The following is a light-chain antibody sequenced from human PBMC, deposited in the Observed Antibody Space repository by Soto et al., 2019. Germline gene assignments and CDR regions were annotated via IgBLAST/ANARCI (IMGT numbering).Light chain of an antibody. Sequence: EIVRSQSPATLSVSPGERATLSGRASQSVSGNLAWYQQKPGQATRLLIYGASTRATGIPARFSGSGSGTEFTLTISSLQSEDFAVYYCQQYNNWPLTFGHGTKVEI. CDR2: GAS. CDR3: QQYNNWPLT. CDR1: QSVSGN. V-gene: IGKV3-15*01. J-gene: IGKJ1*01.